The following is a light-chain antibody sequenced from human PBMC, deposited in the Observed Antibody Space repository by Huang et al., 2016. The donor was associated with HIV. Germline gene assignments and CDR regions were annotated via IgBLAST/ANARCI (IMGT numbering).Light chain of an antibody. J-gene: IGKJ1*01. V-gene: IGKV3-15*01. Sequence: EIGMTQSPATLSVSPGERVTLSCWASQSVSNNLAWYQQRPGQAPRLLIYGASARATGIPGRFSGSGSGTEFTLTISSLQSEDFAVYYCQQYKTWPRTFGQGTKVEVK. CDR1: QSVSNN. CDR3: QQYKTWPRT. CDR2: GAS.